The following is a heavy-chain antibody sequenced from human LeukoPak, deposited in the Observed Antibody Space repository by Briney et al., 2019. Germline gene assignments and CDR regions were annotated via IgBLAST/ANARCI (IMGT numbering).Heavy chain of an antibody. J-gene: IGHJ4*02. CDR2: INSSESTI. CDR1: GFTFSSYE. CDR3: AKDLHYGSADY. V-gene: IGHV3-48*03. Sequence: GSLRLSCAASGFTFSSYEMNWVRQGPGKGLEWVSYINSSESTIYYADSVKGRFTISRDNAKNALYLQMNSLRAEDTAVYYCAKDLHYGSADYWGQGTLVTVSS. D-gene: IGHD3-10*01.